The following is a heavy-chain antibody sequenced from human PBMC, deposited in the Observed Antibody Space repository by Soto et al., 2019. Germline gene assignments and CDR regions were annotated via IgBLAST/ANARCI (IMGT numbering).Heavy chain of an antibody. CDR1: GFTFSSYG. V-gene: IGHV3-23*01. D-gene: IGHD6-13*01. J-gene: IGHJ4*02. CDR2: ISESGGKR. CDR3: AKLTAA. Sequence: GGSLRLSCEASGFTFSSYGMTWVRQSPGRGLEWVSVISESGGKRYYADSVKGRFTISRDNSKNTLYLQMNSLRDEDTAVYYCAKLTAAWGQGTLVTVSS.